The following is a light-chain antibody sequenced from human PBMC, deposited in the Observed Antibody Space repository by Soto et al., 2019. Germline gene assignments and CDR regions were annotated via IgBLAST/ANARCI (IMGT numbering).Light chain of an antibody. Sequence: QSALTQPPSASGSPGQSVTISCTGTSSDVGGYNYVSWYQQHPGKAPKLMISEVSKRPSGVPDRFSGSNSGNTASLTVSGLQAEDEDDYYCCYFAGNNNLVFGAGTKLTVL. V-gene: IGLV2-8*01. CDR1: SSDVGGYNY. J-gene: IGLJ2*01. CDR2: EVS. CDR3: CYFAGNNNLV.